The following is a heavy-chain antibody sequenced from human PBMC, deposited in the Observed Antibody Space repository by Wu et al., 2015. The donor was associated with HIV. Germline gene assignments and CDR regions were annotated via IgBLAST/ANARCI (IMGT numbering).Heavy chain of an antibody. CDR3: ARVRSYSSSWYLGWRLLII. Sequence: QVQLVQSGAEVKKPGASVKVSCKASGYTFTSYGISWVRQAPGQGLEWMGWISAYNGNTNYAQKLQGRVTMTTDTSTSTAYMELRSLRSDDTAVYYCARVRSYSSSWYLGWRLLIIWGQGTMVTVSS. J-gene: IGHJ3*02. CDR2: ISAYNGNT. D-gene: IGHD6-13*01. V-gene: IGHV1-18*01. CDR1: GYTFTSYG.